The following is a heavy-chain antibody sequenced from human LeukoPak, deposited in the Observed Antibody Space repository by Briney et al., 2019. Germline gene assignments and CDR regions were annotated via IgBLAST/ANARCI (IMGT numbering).Heavy chain of an antibody. Sequence: SETLSLTCAVYGGSFSGYYWSWIRQPPGKGLEWIGEINHSGSTNYNPSLKSRVTISVDTSKNQFSLKLSSVTAADTAVYYCARDSGNYDSSGTKFDYWGQGTLVTVSS. CDR3: ARDSGNYDSSGTKFDY. CDR2: INHSGST. CDR1: GGSFSGYY. D-gene: IGHD3-22*01. V-gene: IGHV4-34*01. J-gene: IGHJ4*02.